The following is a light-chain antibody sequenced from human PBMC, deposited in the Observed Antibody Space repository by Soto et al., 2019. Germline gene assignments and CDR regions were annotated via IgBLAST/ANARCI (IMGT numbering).Light chain of an antibody. CDR2: LYSDGSH. Sequence: QAVLTQSPSASASLGASVKLTCTLSSGHNSYAIAWHQQQPEKGPRYLMKLYSDGSHSSGDGIPDRFSGSSSGAERYLTISSLQSEDEADYYCQTWATDIHVVFGGGTKVTVL. V-gene: IGLV4-69*01. J-gene: IGLJ2*01. CDR1: SGHNSYA. CDR3: QTWATDIHVV.